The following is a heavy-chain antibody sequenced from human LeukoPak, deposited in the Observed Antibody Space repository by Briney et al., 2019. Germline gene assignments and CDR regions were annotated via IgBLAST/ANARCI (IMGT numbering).Heavy chain of an antibody. Sequence: GGSLRLSCAAFGFTFSSYWMSWVRQAPGKGLEWVANIKQDGSEKYYVDSVKGRFTISRDNAKNSLYLQMNSLRAEDTALYYCAKDAYGGYYYGMDAWGQGTTVTVSS. CDR1: GFTFSSYW. V-gene: IGHV3-7*03. CDR2: IKQDGSEK. J-gene: IGHJ6*02. CDR3: AKDAYGGYYYGMDA. D-gene: IGHD3-10*01.